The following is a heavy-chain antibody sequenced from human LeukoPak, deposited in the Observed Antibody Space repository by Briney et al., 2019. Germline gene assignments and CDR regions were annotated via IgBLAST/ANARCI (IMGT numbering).Heavy chain of an antibody. CDR3: AVRHDY. Sequence: GGSLRLSCAASGFTFSSYVMTWVRQAPGKGLEWVSYITTSGTIMYYADSVKGRFTISRDNAKNSLYLQMNSLRAEDTAVYYCAVRHDYWGQGTLVTVSS. V-gene: IGHV3-48*03. CDR1: GFTFSSYV. D-gene: IGHD3-10*01. J-gene: IGHJ4*02. CDR2: ITTSGTIM.